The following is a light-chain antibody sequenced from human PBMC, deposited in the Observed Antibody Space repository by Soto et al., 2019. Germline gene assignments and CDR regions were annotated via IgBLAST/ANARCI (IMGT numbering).Light chain of an antibody. CDR2: GTS. J-gene: IGKJ1*01. V-gene: IGKV3-20*01. CDR3: QQYDSSPRT. Sequence: ENVLTQSPGTLSLSPGERATLSCRASQSVSSYSLAWYQQKPGQAPRLVMYGTSNRATGIPDRFSGSGSGTDFTLTISRLEPEDFAVYYCQQYDSSPRTFGQGTKVX. CDR1: QSVSSYS.